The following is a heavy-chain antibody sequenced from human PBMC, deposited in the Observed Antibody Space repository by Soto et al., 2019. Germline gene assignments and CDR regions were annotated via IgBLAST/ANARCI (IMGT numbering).Heavy chain of an antibody. CDR3: AKVAPTRYCGGDCYWRFDAFDI. V-gene: IGHV3-30*18. CDR1: GFTLRSYG. J-gene: IGHJ3*02. D-gene: IGHD2-21*02. CDR2: ISYDGSNK. Sequence: GGSLRLSCAASGFTLRSYGMHWVRPAPGQGVGGGGVISYDGSNKYYADSVKGRFTISRDNSKNTLYLQMNSLRAEDTAVYYCAKVAPTRYCGGDCYWRFDAFDIWGQGTMVTVSS.